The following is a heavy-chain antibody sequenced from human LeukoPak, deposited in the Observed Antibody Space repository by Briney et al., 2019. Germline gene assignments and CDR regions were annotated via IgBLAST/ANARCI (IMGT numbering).Heavy chain of an antibody. CDR3: TGNYYGSGSYADFDY. CDR2: INTNTGNP. Sequence: ASVKVSCKASGYTFTSYAINWVRQAPGQGLEWMGWINTNTGNPTYAQGFTGRFVFSLDTSVSTAYLQMDSLKTEDTAVYYCTGNYYGSGSYADFDYWGQGTLVTVSS. V-gene: IGHV7-4-1*01. J-gene: IGHJ4*02. CDR1: GYTFTSYA. D-gene: IGHD3-10*01.